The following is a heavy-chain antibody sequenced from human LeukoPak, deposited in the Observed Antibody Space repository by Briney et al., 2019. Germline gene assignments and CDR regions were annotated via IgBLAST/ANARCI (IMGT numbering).Heavy chain of an antibody. Sequence: GASVKVSCKASGYTFTSYGISWVRQAPGQGLEWMGWMSSYNGNTNYAQKLQGRVTMTTDTSTSTAYMELRSPRSDDTAVYYCASLYCSSTSCDPDYGMGVWGQGTTVTVSS. D-gene: IGHD2-2*01. J-gene: IGHJ6*02. CDR2: MSSYNGNT. CDR1: GYTFTSYG. CDR3: ASLYCSSTSCDPDYGMGV. V-gene: IGHV1-18*01.